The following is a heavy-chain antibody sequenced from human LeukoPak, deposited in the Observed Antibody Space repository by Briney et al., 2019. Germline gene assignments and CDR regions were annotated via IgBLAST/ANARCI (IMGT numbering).Heavy chain of an antibody. CDR3: AKEYMVRGRIVDY. CDR1: GFTLRSYA. D-gene: IGHD3-10*01. V-gene: IGHV3-23*01. CDR2: ISGSGGST. J-gene: IGHJ4*02. Sequence: GGSLRLSCAASGFTLRSYAMSWVRQAPGKGLESVSAISGSGGSTYYADSVKGRFTISRDNSKNTLYLQMNSLRAEDTAVYYCAKEYMVRGRIVDYWGQGTLVTVSS.